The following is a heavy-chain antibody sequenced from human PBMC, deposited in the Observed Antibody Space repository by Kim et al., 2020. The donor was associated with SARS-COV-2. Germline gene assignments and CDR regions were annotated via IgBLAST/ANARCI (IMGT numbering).Heavy chain of an antibody. Sequence: SETLSLTCTVSGGSVSSGSYYWSWIRQPPGKGLEWIGYIYYSGSTNYNPSLKSRVTISVDTSKNQFSLKLSSVTAADTAVYYCARVHITGTTPYFQHWGQGTLVTVSS. CDR1: GGSVSSGSYY. CDR3: ARVHITGTTPYFQH. V-gene: IGHV4-61*01. CDR2: IYYSGST. D-gene: IGHD1-7*01. J-gene: IGHJ1*01.